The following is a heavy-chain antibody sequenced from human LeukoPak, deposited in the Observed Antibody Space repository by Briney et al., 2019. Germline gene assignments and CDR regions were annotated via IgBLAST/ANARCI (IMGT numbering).Heavy chain of an antibody. D-gene: IGHD6-19*01. V-gene: IGHV4-4*07. Sequence: PSETLSLTCTVSGGSISSYYWSWIRQPAGKGLEWIGRIYTSGSTNYNPSLKSRVTMSVGTSKNQFSLKLSSVTAADTAVYYCARDLPYSSGWSSQDYWGQGTLVTVSS. J-gene: IGHJ4*02. CDR3: ARDLPYSSGWSSQDY. CDR1: GGSISSYY. CDR2: IYTSGST.